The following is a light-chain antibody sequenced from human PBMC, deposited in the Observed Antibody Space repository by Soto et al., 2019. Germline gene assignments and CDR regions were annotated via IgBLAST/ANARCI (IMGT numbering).Light chain of an antibody. CDR1: QGISNY. CDR3: QKYNGAFWT. Sequence: IQITQSPSAVSASGGDRVTITSRSSQGISNYLAWYQQKPGKVPTLLIYAASSLQSGVPSRFSGSGSGTDFTLTISSLQPEDVATYYCQKYNGAFWTFGQGTKVDIK. CDR2: AAS. V-gene: IGKV1-27*01. J-gene: IGKJ1*01.